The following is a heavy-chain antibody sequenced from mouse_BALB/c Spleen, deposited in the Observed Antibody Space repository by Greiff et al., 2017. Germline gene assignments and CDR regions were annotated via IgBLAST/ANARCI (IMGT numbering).Heavy chain of an antibody. Sequence: QVQLKESGPELVKPGASVRISCKASGYTFTSYYIHWVKQRPGQGLEWIGWIYPGNVNTKYNEKFKGKATLTADKSSSTAYMQLSSLTSEDSAVYFCARFGNNYAMDYWGQGTSVTVSS. CDR2: IYPGNVNT. CDR1: GYTFTSYY. D-gene: IGHD2-1*01. J-gene: IGHJ4*01. V-gene: IGHV1S56*01. CDR3: ARFGNNYAMDY.